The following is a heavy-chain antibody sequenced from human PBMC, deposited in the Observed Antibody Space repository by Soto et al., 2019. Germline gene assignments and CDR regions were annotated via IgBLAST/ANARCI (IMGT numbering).Heavy chain of an antibody. CDR1: GFTFRDYY. J-gene: IGHJ3*02. V-gene: IGHV3-11*01. CDR2: ISTSGTGI. Sequence: QVQLVESGGGLVKPGGSLRLSCAASGFTFRDYYMTWIRQAPGKGLEWVSYISTSGTGIYYPDSVRGRFTISRDNAKNSLYLQMSSLRAEDAAVYSCARAYSDAFDIWGQGTMVTVSS. CDR3: ARAYSDAFDI. D-gene: IGHD2-15*01.